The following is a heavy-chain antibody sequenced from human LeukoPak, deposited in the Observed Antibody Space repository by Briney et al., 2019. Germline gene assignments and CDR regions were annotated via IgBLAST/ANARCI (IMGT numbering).Heavy chain of an antibody. CDR2: IYYSGST. CDR3: ARGAYYYGSGSYYNPSEFDY. D-gene: IGHD3-10*01. CDR1: GGSISSGDYY. Sequence: SETLSLTCTVSGGSISSGDYYWSWIRQPPGKGLEWIGYIYYSGSTYYNPSLKSRVTISVDTSKNQFSLKLSSVTAADTAVYCCARGAYYYGSGSYYNPSEFDYWGQGTLVTVSS. J-gene: IGHJ4*02. V-gene: IGHV4-30-4*01.